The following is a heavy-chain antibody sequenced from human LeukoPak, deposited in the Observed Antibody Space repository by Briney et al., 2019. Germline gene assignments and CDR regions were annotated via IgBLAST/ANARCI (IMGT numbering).Heavy chain of an antibody. CDR3: VRTSPDYYDSSGYPRAEYFQY. CDR1: GGTFSSYA. D-gene: IGHD3-22*01. Sequence: GSSVKVSCKASGGTFSSYAISWVRQAPGQGLEWMGGIIPISDTANYAQKFQGRVTITADESTSTAYMELSSLRSEDTAVYYCVRTSPDYYDSSGYPRAEYFQYWGQGTLVSVSS. J-gene: IGHJ1*01. CDR2: IIPISDTA. V-gene: IGHV1-69*01.